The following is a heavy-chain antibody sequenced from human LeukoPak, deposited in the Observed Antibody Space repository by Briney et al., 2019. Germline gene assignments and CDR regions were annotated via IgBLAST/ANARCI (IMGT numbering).Heavy chain of an antibody. V-gene: IGHV4-59*01. CDR1: GGSISSYY. CDR2: IYYSGST. J-gene: IGHJ4*02. CDR3: ARVGGRFNYGYYFDY. Sequence: PSETLSLTCTVSGGSISSYYWSWIRQPPGKGLEWIGYIYYSGSTNYNPSLKSRVTISVDTSKNQSSLKLSSVTAADTAVYYCARVGGRFNYGYYFDYWGQGTLVTVSS. D-gene: IGHD5-18*01.